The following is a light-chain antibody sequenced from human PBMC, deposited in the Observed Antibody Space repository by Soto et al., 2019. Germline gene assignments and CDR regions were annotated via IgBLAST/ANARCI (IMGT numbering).Light chain of an antibody. V-gene: IGKV3-20*01. J-gene: IGKJ1*01. CDR3: QQYSSSPEP. CDR2: GAS. Sequence: ENVLTQSPGALSLSPGERATLSCRASQSLKKTFLAWYQQKPGQAPRLLIYGASSRATGIPDRFSGSGSGTDFTLTISRLEPEDFAVYYCQQYSSSPEPFGPGTKVDI. CDR1: QSLKKTF.